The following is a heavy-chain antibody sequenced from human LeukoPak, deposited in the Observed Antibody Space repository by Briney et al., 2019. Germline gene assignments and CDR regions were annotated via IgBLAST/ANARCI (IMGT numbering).Heavy chain of an antibody. CDR2: IKRDGSDK. CDR1: GFSFSTTW. CDR3: VSVSYPTDY. V-gene: IGHV3-7*05. D-gene: IGHD1-26*01. Sequence: GGSLRLSCAASGFSFSTTWMSWVRQPPGKGLEWVANIKRDGSDKYYVDSVRGRFTISRDNAKSSLYLQMNSLRAEDTAVYYCVSVSYPTDYWGRGILVTVSS. J-gene: IGHJ4*02.